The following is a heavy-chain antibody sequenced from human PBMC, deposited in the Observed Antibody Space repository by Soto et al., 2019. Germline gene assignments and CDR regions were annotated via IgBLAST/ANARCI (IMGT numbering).Heavy chain of an antibody. CDR3: AKDGGGYSYGFSSYYYGMDV. CDR1: GFTFSSYG. V-gene: IGHV3-30*18. Sequence: QVQLVESGGGVVQPVRSLRLSCAASGFTFSSYGMHWVRQAPGKGLEWVAVISYDGSNKYYADSVKGRFTISRDNSKNTLYLQMNSLRAEDTAVYYCAKDGGGYSYGFSSYYYGMDVWGQGTTVTVSS. D-gene: IGHD5-18*01. CDR2: ISYDGSNK. J-gene: IGHJ6*02.